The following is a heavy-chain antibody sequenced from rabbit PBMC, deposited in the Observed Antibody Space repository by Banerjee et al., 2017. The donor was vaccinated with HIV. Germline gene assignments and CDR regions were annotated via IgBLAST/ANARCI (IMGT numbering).Heavy chain of an antibody. Sequence: QEQLVESGGGLVQPEGSLTLTCTVSGFSFSSSSYYMCWVRQAPGKGLEWIACIYAGSSGSTYYASWAKGRFTISKTSSTTVTLQLTSLTAADTATYFCARAYSYGDGKYAYALARLDLWGPGTLVTVS. CDR1: GFSFSSSSYY. CDR2: IYAGSSGST. J-gene: IGHJ3*01. CDR3: ARAYSYGDGKYAYALARLDL. D-gene: IGHD6-1*01. V-gene: IGHV1S45*01.